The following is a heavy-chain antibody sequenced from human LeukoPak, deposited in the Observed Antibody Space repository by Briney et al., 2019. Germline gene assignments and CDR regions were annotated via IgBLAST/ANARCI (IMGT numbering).Heavy chain of an antibody. V-gene: IGHV3-48*01. CDR3: ARDAGNSGYGCDL. CDR1: GFTFSSYA. Sequence: GGSLRLSCAASGFTFSSYAMSWVRQAPGKGLEWVSHIRSSSETFYADSVKGRFTISRDNARNSLYLQMNNLRGEDTAIYYCARDAGNSGYGCDLWGQGTLVTVSS. CDR2: IRSSSET. J-gene: IGHJ5*02. D-gene: IGHD5-12*01.